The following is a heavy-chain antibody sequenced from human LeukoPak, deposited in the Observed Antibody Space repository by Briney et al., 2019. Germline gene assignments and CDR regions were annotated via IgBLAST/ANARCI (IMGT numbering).Heavy chain of an antibody. V-gene: IGHV1-69*13. CDR2: IIPIFGTT. D-gene: IGHD6-19*01. Sequence: ASVKVSCKASGYTFTGYYMHWVRQAPGQGLEWMGGIIPIFGTTNYAQKFQGRVTITADESTSTAYMELSSLRSEDTAVYYCARDHSSGLYYFDYWGQGTLVTVSS. J-gene: IGHJ4*02. CDR1: GYTFTGYY. CDR3: ARDHSSGLYYFDY.